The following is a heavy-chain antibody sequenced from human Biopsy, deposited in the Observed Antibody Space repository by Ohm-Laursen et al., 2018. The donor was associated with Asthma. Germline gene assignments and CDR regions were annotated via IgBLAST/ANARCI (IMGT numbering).Heavy chain of an antibody. J-gene: IGHJ3*02. CDR2: INAGNGNT. CDR1: GYTFISYA. V-gene: IGHV1-3*01. CDR3: ARTYYDFLTEQVNDAFAI. D-gene: IGHD3-9*01. Sequence: ASVKVSCKVSGYTFISYAIHWVRQAPGQRLEWMGWINAGNGNTKYSQKFQGRVTITRDTSASTAYMELSSLRSEDTAVYYCARTYYDFLTEQVNDAFAIWGQGTMVTVSS.